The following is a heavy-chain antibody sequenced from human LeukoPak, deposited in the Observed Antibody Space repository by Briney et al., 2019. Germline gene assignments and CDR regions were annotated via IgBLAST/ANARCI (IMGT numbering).Heavy chain of an antibody. D-gene: IGHD1-26*01. CDR3: VRDNRSYNFDY. V-gene: IGHV3-74*01. CDR1: GFTFSRYW. CDR2: IRSDGSTT. J-gene: IGHJ4*02. Sequence: GGSLRLSCAASGFTFSRYWMHWVRQAPGEGLVWVSCIRSDGSTTSIADSAKGRFTISRDNAKNTVYLQMNSLRAEDTAVYYCVRDNRSYNFDYWGQGTLVTVSS.